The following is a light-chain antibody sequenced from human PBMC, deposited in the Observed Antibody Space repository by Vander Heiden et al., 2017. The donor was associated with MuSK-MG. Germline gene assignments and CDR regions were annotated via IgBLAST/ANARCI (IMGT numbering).Light chain of an antibody. CDR1: KLGDKY. Sequence: SSELPQPPSVSVSPGQTASITCSGDKLGDKYACWYQQKPGQSPVLVIYQDSKRPSGIPERFSGSNSGNTATLTISGTQAMDEADYYCQAWDSSSWVVFGGGTKLTVL. V-gene: IGLV3-1*01. CDR3: QAWDSSSWVV. CDR2: QDS. J-gene: IGLJ2*01.